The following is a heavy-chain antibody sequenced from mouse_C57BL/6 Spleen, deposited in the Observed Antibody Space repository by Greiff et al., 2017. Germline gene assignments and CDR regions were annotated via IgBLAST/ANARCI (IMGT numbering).Heavy chain of an antibody. V-gene: IGHV1-50*01. CDR1: GYTFTSYW. CDR2: IDPSDSYT. J-gene: IGHJ3*01. Sequence: QVQLQQPGAELVKPGASVKLSCKASGYTFTSYWMQWVKQRPGQDLEWIGEIDPSDSYTNYNQKFKGKATLTVDTSSSTAYMQLSSLTSEDSAVYYCARGGNFQFAYWGQGTLVTVSA. CDR3: ARGGNFQFAY. D-gene: IGHD2-1*01.